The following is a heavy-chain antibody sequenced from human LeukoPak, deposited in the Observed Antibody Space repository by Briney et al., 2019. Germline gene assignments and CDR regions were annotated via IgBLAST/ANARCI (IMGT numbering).Heavy chain of an antibody. D-gene: IGHD3-10*01. V-gene: IGHV1-18*04. J-gene: IGHJ4*02. CDR1: GYSFSSFG. Sequence: GASVKVSCKASGYSFSSFGISWVRQAPGQGLVWMGGIILDNGQTTHAPKFQGRVTMTTDTSTNTAHMELTSLRSDDTAFYYCARDSGSSGWYFFDYWGQGTLVTVSS. CDR2: IILDNGQT. CDR3: ARDSGSSGWYFFDY.